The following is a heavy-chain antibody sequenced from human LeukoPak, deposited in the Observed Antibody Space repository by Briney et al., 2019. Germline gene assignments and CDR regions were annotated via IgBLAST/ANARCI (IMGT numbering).Heavy chain of an antibody. CDR1: GFTFSSYA. D-gene: IGHD3-22*01. CDR3: ARGLFNYDNSGLNY. V-gene: IGHV3-33*01. J-gene: IGHJ4*02. CDR2: IWYDGSNK. Sequence: GGALRLSCAASGFTFSSYAMYWVRQAPGKGLEWVTNIWYDGSNKYYADSVKGRFTISRDNSKNTLYLQMNSLRAEDTAVYYCARGLFNYDNSGLNYWGQGTRVTVSS.